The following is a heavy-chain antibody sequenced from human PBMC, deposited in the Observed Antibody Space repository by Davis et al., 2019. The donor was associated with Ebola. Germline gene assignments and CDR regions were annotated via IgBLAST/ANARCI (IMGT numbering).Heavy chain of an antibody. Sequence: SETLSLTCAVYGGSFSGYYWSWIRQPPGKGLEWIGKINHSGSTNYNPSLKSRVTISVGTSKNQFSLKLSSVTAADTAVYYCARRPALYYYYYGMDVWGQGTTVTVSS. CDR3: ARRPALYYYYYGMDV. J-gene: IGHJ6*02. CDR1: GGSFSGYY. CDR2: INHSGST. V-gene: IGHV4-34*01. D-gene: IGHD2-2*01.